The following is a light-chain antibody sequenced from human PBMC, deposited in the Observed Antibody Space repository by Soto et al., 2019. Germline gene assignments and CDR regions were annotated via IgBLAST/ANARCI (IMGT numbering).Light chain of an antibody. CDR1: QSVSSY. CDR3: QQRSNWRT. V-gene: IGKV3-11*01. Sequence: EIVLTQSPATLSLSPGDRATITCRASQSVSSYLAWYQQKPGQAPRLLIYEASNRSTGIPARFSGSGSGTDFTHTISSLEPVDFAVYYCQQRSNWRTFGQGTRLEIK. CDR2: EAS. J-gene: IGKJ5*01.